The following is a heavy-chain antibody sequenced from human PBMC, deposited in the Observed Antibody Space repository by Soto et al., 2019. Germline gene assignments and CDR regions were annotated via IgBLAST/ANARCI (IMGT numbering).Heavy chain of an antibody. CDR2: IYPDDSHT. V-gene: IGHV5-51*01. Sequence: GESLKISCKSSGYIFTNYWTAWVRQMSGKGLEWMGIIYPDDSHTIYSPSFQGQVTISADKSISTAYLQLNSLKASDSAVYYCARVPQGWYSNSRGYFFDKWGQGTLVTVSS. D-gene: IGHD2-15*01. CDR1: GYIFTNYW. J-gene: IGHJ4*02. CDR3: ARVPQGWYSNSRGYFFDK.